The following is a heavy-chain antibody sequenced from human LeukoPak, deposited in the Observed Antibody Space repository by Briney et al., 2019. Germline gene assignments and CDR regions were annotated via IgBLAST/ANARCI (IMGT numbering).Heavy chain of an antibody. D-gene: IGHD3-3*01. CDR3: ASRIFGVVTGDY. Sequence: GGSLRLSCAASGFTFSSYSMNWARQAPGKGLGWVSSISSSSSYIYYADSVKGRFTISRDNAKNSLYLQMNSLRAEDTAVYYCASRIFGVVTGDYWGQGTLVTVSS. V-gene: IGHV3-21*01. J-gene: IGHJ4*02. CDR1: GFTFSSYS. CDR2: ISSSSSYI.